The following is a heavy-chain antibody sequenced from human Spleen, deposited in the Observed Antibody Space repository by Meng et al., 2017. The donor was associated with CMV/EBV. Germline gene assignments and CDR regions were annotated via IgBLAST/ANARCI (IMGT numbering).Heavy chain of an antibody. Sequence: GGSLRLSCAASGFTVSSNYMSWVRQALGKGLEWVSVIYSGGSTYYADSVKGRFTISRDNSKNTVYLQMNSLRDEDTAVYYCARDRGSYVYGMDVWGQGTTVTVSS. CDR2: IYSGGST. D-gene: IGHD1-26*01. V-gene: IGHV3-66*01. CDR3: ARDRGSYVYGMDV. CDR1: GFTVSSNY. J-gene: IGHJ6*02.